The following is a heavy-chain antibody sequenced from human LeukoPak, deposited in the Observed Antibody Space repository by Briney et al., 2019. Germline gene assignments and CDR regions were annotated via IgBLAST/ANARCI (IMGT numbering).Heavy chain of an antibody. CDR2: VYYSGST. V-gene: IGHV4-39*01. J-gene: IGHJ4*02. CDR1: GGSISSSSYY. Sequence: SETLSLTCTVSGGSISSSSYYWGWIRQPPGKGLEWIGSVYYSGSTYYNPSLKSRVTISVDTSKNQFSLKLSSVTAADTAVYYCVVLRYFDWFFYWGQGTLVTVSS. CDR3: VVLRYFDWFFY. D-gene: IGHD3-9*01.